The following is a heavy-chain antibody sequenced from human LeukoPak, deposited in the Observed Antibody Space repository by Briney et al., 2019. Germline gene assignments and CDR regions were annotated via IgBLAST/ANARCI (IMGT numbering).Heavy chain of an antibody. CDR2: ISAYNGNT. CDR3: ARTPDYGDYPGGYAFDI. V-gene: IGHV1-18*01. J-gene: IGHJ3*02. CDR1: GYTFTSYG. Sequence: ASVKVSCKASGYTFTSYGISWMRQAPGQGLEWMGWISAYNGNTNYAQKLQGRVTMTTDTSTSTAYMELRSLRSDDTAVYYCARTPDYGDYPGGYAFDIWGQGTMVTVSS. D-gene: IGHD4-17*01.